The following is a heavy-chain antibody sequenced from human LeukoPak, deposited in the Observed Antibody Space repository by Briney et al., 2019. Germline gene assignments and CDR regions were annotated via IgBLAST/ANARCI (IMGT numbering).Heavy chain of an antibody. CDR3: ARGHPWQHLPESAFDY. Sequence: SETLSLTCTVSGGSISSYYWSWIRQPPGKGLEWIGYVYYSGSTNYESSLKSRVSISVDTSKNQFSLKLSSVTAADTAVYYCARGHPWQHLPESAFDYWGQGTLVTVSS. CDR2: VYYSGST. J-gene: IGHJ4*02. V-gene: IGHV4-59*01. CDR1: GGSISSYY.